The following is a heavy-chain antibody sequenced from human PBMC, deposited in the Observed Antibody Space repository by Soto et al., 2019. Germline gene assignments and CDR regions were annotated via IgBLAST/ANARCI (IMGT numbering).Heavy chain of an antibody. J-gene: IGHJ6*02. CDR2: ISGSGDST. CDR3: AKGTGSYYYYGMDV. Sequence: PGGSLRLSCAASGFAFSSYAMSWVRQAPGKGLEWVSVISGSGDSTYYADSVKGRFTISRDNSKNTLYLQMNSLRAEDTAVYYCAKGTGSYYYYGMDVWGQGTTVTVSS. D-gene: IGHD3-10*01. V-gene: IGHV3-23*01. CDR1: GFAFSSYA.